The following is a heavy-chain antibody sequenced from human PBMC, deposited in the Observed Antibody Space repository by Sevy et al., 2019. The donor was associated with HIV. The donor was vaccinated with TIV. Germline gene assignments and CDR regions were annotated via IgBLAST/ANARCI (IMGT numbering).Heavy chain of an antibody. Sequence: GGSLRLSCAASGFTVSSNYMSWVRQAPGKGLEWVSVIYSGGSTYYADSVKGRFTISRDNSKNTLYLQMNSVRAEETAVYYCARGGYYDSSGYYIPAESPSAFDIWGQGTMVTVSS. CDR2: IYSGGST. J-gene: IGHJ3*02. CDR3: ARGGYYDSSGYYIPAESPSAFDI. D-gene: IGHD3-22*01. CDR1: GFTVSSNY. V-gene: IGHV3-53*01.